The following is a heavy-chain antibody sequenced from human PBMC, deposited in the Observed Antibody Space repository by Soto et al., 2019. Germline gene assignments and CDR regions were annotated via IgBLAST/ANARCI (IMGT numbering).Heavy chain of an antibody. D-gene: IGHD2-2*01. J-gene: IGHJ4*02. CDR1: GGSFSGYY. CDR2: INHSGST. Sequence: SETLSLTCAVYGGSFSGYYWSWIRQPPGKGLEWIGEINHSGSTNYNPSLKSRVTISVDTSKNQFSLKLSSVTAADTAVYYCARGRGSHCYVYWGQGTLVTVSS. CDR3: ARGRGSHCYVY. V-gene: IGHV4-34*01.